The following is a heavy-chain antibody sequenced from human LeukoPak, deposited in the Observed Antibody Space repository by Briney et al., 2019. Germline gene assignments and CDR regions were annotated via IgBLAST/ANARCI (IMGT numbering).Heavy chain of an antibody. CDR3: ASSYYYDSSGYYYYYYYMDV. V-gene: IGHV3-7*01. J-gene: IGHJ6*03. CDR2: IKQDGSEK. D-gene: IGHD3-22*01. Sequence: PGGSLRLSCAASGFTFSSYWMSWVRQAPGKGLEWVANIKQDGSEKYYVDSVKGRFTISRDNAKNSLYLQMNSLRAEDTAVYYCASSYYYDSSGYYYYYYYMDVWGKGTTVTVYS. CDR1: GFTFSSYW.